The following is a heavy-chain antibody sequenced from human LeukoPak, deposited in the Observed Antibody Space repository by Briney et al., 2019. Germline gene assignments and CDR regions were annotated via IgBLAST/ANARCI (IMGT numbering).Heavy chain of an antibody. J-gene: IGHJ4*02. CDR1: GLTFSSYA. D-gene: IGHD6-13*01. V-gene: IGHV3-23*05. Sequence: GGSLRLSCAASGLTFSSYAMSWVRQAPGKGLEWVSTLYNTGNTYYANSVKGRFSISRDNSKNTLFLQMNSLRAEDTAVYYCARLTADGRLYFVDWGPGTLVTVSS. CDR2: LYNTGNT. CDR3: ARLTADGRLYFVD.